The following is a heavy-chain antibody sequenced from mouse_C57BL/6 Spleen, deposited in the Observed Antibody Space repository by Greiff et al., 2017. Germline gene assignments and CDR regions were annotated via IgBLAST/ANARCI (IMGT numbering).Heavy chain of an antibody. Sequence: QVQLQQPGAELVRPGTSVKLSCKASGYTFTSYWMHWVKQRPGQGLEWIGVFDPSNSYTNYNQKFKGKATLTVDTSSSTAYMQLSSLTSEDSAVYYCARGTFTHEYFDVWGTGTTVTVSS. V-gene: IGHV1-59*01. CDR1: GYTFTSYW. J-gene: IGHJ1*03. D-gene: IGHD3-1*01. CDR2: FDPSNSYT. CDR3: ARGTFTHEYFDV.